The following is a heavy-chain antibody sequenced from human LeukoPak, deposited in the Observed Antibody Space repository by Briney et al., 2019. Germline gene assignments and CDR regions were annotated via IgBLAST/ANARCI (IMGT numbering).Heavy chain of an antibody. D-gene: IGHD6-13*01. J-gene: IGHJ4*02. CDR1: GGSFSGYY. CDR3: ARGIRIAAASDHKPVRHQKTDDY. CDR2: INHSGST. V-gene: IGHV4-34*01. Sequence: RSSETLSLTCAVYGGSFSGYYWSWIRQPPGKGLEWIGEINHSGSTNYNPSLKSRVTISVDTSKNQFSLKLSSVTAADTAVYYCARGIRIAAASDHKPVRHQKTDDYWGQGTLVTVSS.